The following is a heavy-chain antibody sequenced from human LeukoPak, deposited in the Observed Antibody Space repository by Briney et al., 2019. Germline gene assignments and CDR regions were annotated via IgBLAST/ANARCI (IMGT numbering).Heavy chain of an antibody. V-gene: IGHV3-7*01. CDR3: ASMLGYCSGGSCYPPRDY. J-gene: IGHJ4*02. D-gene: IGHD2-15*01. CDR1: GFTFSSYW. Sequence: GGSLRLSCAASGFTFSSYWMSWVRQAPGKGLEWVANIKQDGSEKYYVDSVKGRFTISRDNAKNSLYLQMNSLRAEDTAVYYCASMLGYCSGGSCYPPRDYWGRGTLVTVSS. CDR2: IKQDGSEK.